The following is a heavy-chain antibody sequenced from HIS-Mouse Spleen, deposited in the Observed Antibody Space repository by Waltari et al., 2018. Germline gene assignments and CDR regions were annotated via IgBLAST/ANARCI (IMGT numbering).Heavy chain of an antibody. CDR1: GGSISSLSYY. V-gene: IGHV4-39*07. CDR3: AREIPYSSSWYDWYFDL. CDR2: IYYSGST. Sequence: QLQLQESGPGLVTPSETLSLPCTVSGGSISSLSYYWGCIRQPPGKGLEWIGSIYYSGSTYYNPSLKSRVTISVDTSKNQFSLKLSSVTAADTAVYYCAREIPYSSSWYDWYFDLWGRGTLVTVSS. J-gene: IGHJ2*01. D-gene: IGHD6-13*01.